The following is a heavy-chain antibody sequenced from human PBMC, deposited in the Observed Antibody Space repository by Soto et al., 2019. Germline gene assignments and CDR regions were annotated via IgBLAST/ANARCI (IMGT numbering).Heavy chain of an antibody. V-gene: IGHV3-23*01. CDR2: IRDGGEST. CDR1: GFIFGNYM. CDR3: APHVHCSGGSCHYDAFDI. J-gene: IGHJ3*02. D-gene: IGHD2-15*01. Sequence: EVQLLESGGGLVQPGESLRLSCAVSGFIFGNYMMTWVRQAPGKGLEWVSTIRDGGESTYYADSVKGRFTISRDNSKNRLYLQMDSLGVEDTAVYYCAPHVHCSGGSCHYDAFDIWGQGTMVTVSS.